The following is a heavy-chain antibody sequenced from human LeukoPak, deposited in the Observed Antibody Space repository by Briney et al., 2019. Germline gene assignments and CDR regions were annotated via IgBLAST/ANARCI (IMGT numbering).Heavy chain of an antibody. D-gene: IGHD3-22*01. CDR2: ISAYNGNT. V-gene: IGHV1-18*01. CDR1: GYTFTSYG. J-gene: IGHJ4*02. CDR3: AREKYYDSSGYPYFDY. Sequence: GASVKVSCKASGYTFTSYGISWVRQAPGQGLEWMGWISAYNGNTNYAQKLQGRVTMTTDTSTSTAYMELRSLRSDDTAMYYCAREKYYDSSGYPYFDYWGQGTLVTVSS.